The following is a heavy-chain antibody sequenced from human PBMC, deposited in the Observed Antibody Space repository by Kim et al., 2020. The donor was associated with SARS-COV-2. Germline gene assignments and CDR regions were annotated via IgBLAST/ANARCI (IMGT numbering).Heavy chain of an antibody. V-gene: IGHV3-23*01. Sequence: GGSLRLSCAASGFTFSSYAMSWVRQAPGKGLEWVSAISGSGGSTYYADSVKGRFTISRDNSKNTLYLQMNSLRAEDTAVYYCAKVLSVVVPAARGLDAFDIWGQGTMVTVSS. D-gene: IGHD2-2*01. CDR3: AKVLSVVVPAARGLDAFDI. J-gene: IGHJ3*02. CDR2: ISGSGGST. CDR1: GFTFSSYA.